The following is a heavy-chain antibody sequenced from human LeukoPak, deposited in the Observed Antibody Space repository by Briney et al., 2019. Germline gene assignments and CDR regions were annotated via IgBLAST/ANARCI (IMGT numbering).Heavy chain of an antibody. D-gene: IGHD3-3*01. CDR3: AMHWEWPETPFDY. V-gene: IGHV4-4*09. CDR2: IYTSGST. CDR1: GGSISSYY. Sequence: SQTLSLTCTVSGGSISSYYWSWIRQPPGKGLEWIGYIYTSGSTNYNPSLKSRVTISVDTSKNQFSLKPRSVPPADTAVYYCAMHWEWPETPFDYWGQGTLVTVSS. J-gene: IGHJ4*02.